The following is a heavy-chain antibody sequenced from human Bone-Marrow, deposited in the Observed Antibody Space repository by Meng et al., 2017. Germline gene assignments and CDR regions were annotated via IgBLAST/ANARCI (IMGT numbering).Heavy chain of an antibody. CDR3: ARGGGNSLWYFAL. V-gene: IGHV3-20*03. Sequence: VESGGGVVWPGGSLRPSFAGSGFNFYDFGMNWVRQGPGKGLEWVSGINWNGGSTNYADSVKGRFTISRDNAKNSLYLQMNNLRAEDTAFYYCARGGGNSLWYFALWGRGTLVTVSS. D-gene: IGHD4-23*01. CDR2: INWNGGST. CDR1: GFNFYDFG. J-gene: IGHJ2*01.